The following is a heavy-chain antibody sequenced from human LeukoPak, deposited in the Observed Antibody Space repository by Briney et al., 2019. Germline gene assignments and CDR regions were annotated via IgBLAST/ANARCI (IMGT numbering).Heavy chain of an antibody. J-gene: IGHJ3*02. D-gene: IGHD2-15*01. Sequence: EASVKVSCKASGYTFTSYGISWVRQAPGQGLEWMGWISAYNGNTNYAQKFQGRVTMTTDTSTSTAYMELRSLRSDDTAVYFCARSLSGSRFNDAFDIWGQGTMVTVSS. CDR2: ISAYNGNT. CDR1: GYTFTSYG. V-gene: IGHV1-18*01. CDR3: ARSLSGSRFNDAFDI.